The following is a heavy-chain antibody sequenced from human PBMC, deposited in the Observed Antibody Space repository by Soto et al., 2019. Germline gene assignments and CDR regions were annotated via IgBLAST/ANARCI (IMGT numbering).Heavy chain of an antibody. V-gene: IGHV1-18*01. Sequence: QVQLVQSGAEVKEPGASVKISCKTSGYTFANYGVTWVRQAPGQGLEWVGCNTDYAQKFQGTVTMTRDTSTSTAYLELRSLKSDDTAVYYCARGWPHIYGGSWNYYFDYWGQGTLVTVSS. CDR2: NT. CDR3: ARGWPHIYGGSWNYYFDY. D-gene: IGHD1-7*01. J-gene: IGHJ4*02. CDR1: GYTFANYG.